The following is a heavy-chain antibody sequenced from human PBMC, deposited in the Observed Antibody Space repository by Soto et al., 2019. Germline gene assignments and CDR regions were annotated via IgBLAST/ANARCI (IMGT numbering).Heavy chain of an antibody. CDR2: ISYTGST. Sequence: QVQLQESGPGLVKPSQTLSLTCSVSGESITSVGYYWTWVRKPPGKGLEWIGFISYTGSTFYNSSLKSRVTISRHTSQNQFSLDLKSVTVADTAVYYCTRGDFWGQGVLVTVSS. CDR1: GESITSVGYY. V-gene: IGHV4-31*03. CDR3: TRGDF. J-gene: IGHJ4*02.